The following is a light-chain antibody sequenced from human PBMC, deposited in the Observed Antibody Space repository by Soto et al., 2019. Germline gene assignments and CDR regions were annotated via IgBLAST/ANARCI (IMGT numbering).Light chain of an antibody. V-gene: IGKV3-11*01. CDR3: QQLCNWLPIT. J-gene: IGKJ5*01. CDR2: DAS. Sequence: ENMLKHSPAHITMYTGERATLSCRASQSVSSYLAWYQQKPGQAPRLLIYDASNRATGIPARFSGSGSGTDFTLTISSLVPEEVAVYYCQQLCNWLPITFGQGTHLDIK. CDR1: QSVSSY.